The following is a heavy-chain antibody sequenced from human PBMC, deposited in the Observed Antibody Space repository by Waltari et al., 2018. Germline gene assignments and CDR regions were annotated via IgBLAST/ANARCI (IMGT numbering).Heavy chain of an antibody. J-gene: IGHJ4*02. CDR3: ARLYSSSWHGD. CDR1: GFPFSSYS. D-gene: IGHD6-13*01. CDR2: ISSSTGYL. V-gene: IGHV3-21*06. Sequence: EVQLVESGGGLVKPGGSLRLSCAASGFPFSSYSMNWVRQAPGGGLEWVASISSSTGYLYYADSVKGRFTISRDNSKNTLYLQMNSLRADDTAVYYCARLYSSSWHGDWGQGTLVTVSS.